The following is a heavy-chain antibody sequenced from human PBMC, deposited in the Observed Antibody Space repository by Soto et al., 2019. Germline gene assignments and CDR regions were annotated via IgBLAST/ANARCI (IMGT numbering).Heavy chain of an antibody. V-gene: IGHV5-51*01. J-gene: IGHJ4*02. CDR3: FRGGVTSRTFDY. CDR1: GYIIKNYW. D-gene: IGHD3-16*01. CDR2: IFPDDSDT. Sequence: GESLKISCKASGYIIKNYWIGWVRQMPGQGLEWMGIIFPDDSDTRYSPSFQGHVTISVDKSISTAYVQWSSLKASDSAIYYCFRGGVTSRTFDYWGQGTLVTSPQ.